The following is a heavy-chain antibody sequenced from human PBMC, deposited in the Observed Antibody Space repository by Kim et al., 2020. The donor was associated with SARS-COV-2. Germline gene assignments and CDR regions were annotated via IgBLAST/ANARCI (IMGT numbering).Heavy chain of an antibody. J-gene: IGHJ5*02. V-gene: IGHV1-69*13. Sequence: SVKVSCKASGGTFSSYAISWVRQAPGQGLEWMGGIIPIFGTANYAQKFQGRVTITADESTSTAYMELSSLRSEDTAVYYCARDQTGYYYDSRAWFDPWGQGTLVTVSS. CDR1: GGTFSSYA. CDR2: IIPIFGTA. CDR3: ARDQTGYYYDSRAWFDP. D-gene: IGHD3-22*01.